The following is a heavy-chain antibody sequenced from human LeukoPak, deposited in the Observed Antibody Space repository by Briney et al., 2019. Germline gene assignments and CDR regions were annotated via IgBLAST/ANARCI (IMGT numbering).Heavy chain of an antibody. CDR2: IYYSGST. CDR3: ASGPYFWSGYRTVPDAFDI. D-gene: IGHD3-3*01. CDR1: GGSISSSSYY. J-gene: IGHJ3*02. V-gene: IGHV4-61*05. Sequence: PSETLSLACTVSGGSISSSSYYWGWIRQPPGKGLEWIGYIYYSGSTNYNPSLKSRVTTSVDTSKNQFSLKLSSVTAADTAVYYCASGPYFWSGYRTVPDAFDIWGQGTMVTVSS.